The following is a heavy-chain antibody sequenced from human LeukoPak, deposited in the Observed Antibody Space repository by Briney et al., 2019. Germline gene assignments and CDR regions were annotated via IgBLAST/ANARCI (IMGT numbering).Heavy chain of an antibody. CDR2: IIPILGIA. J-gene: IGHJ5*02. CDR3: ARAAMVRGQNWFDP. D-gene: IGHD3-10*01. V-gene: IGHV1-69*04. CDR1: GGTFSSYA. Sequence: SVKVSRKASGGTFSSYAISWVRQAPGQGLEWMGRIIPILGIANYAQKFQGRVTITADKSTSTAYMELSSLRSDDTAVYYCARAAMVRGQNWFDPWGQGTLVTVSS.